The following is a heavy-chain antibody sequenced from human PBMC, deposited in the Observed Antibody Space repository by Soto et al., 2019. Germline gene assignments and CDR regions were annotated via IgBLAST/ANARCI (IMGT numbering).Heavy chain of an antibody. Sequence: PSETLSLTCTVSGGSISGYYWSWIRQPPGKGLEWIGYMYNTGSTDYNPSLKSRVTISVDTSKNQFSLKLSSVTAADTAVYYCARHHDSWGQGTLVTVSS. V-gene: IGHV4-59*08. CDR1: GGSISGYY. CDR2: MYNTGST. CDR3: ARHHDS. J-gene: IGHJ4*02.